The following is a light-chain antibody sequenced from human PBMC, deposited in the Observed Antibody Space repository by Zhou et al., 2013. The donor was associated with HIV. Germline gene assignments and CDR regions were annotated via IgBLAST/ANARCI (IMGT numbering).Light chain of an antibody. V-gene: IGKV1-33*01. J-gene: IGKJ4*01. Sequence: DIQMTQSPSSLSASVGDRVTISCQASQDISNLLNWYQQTPGKAPKLLIYGASNLDTGVPSRFSGSGSATNYTLTINSLQPADFATYFCQQYEGLPLTFGGGTKVE. CDR1: QDISNL. CDR2: GAS. CDR3: QQYEGLPLT.